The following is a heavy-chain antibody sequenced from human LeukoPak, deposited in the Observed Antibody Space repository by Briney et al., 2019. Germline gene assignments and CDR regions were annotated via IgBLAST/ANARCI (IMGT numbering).Heavy chain of an antibody. V-gene: IGHV3-30-3*01. CDR3: AKARDVGSGSRALDY. Sequence: GGSLRLSCAASGFTFSSYTMHWVRQAPGNGLEWVAVMSHDGSTKYYADSVKGRFTISRDNSETTLYLQMNSLRAEDTAVYYCAKARDVGSGSRALDYWGQGSLVTVSS. D-gene: IGHD3-10*01. CDR2: MSHDGSTK. J-gene: IGHJ4*02. CDR1: GFTFSSYT.